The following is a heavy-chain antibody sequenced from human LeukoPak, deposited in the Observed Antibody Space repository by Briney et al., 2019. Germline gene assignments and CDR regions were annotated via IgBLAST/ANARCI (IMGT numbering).Heavy chain of an antibody. CDR3: GKEGGA. CDR1: GFSFSDFT. V-gene: IGHV3-23*01. D-gene: IGHD3-16*01. J-gene: IGHJ5*02. Sequence: GGSLRLSCAASGFSFSDFTMTWVRQAPGKGPEWVSAIGGRGGSTYYADSLGGRFTISRDNSKDMLYLQMNSLKVEDTATYYCGKEGGAWGQGTKVTVSS. CDR2: IGGRGGST.